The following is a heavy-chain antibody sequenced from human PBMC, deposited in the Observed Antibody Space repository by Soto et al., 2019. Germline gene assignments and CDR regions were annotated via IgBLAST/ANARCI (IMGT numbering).Heavy chain of an antibody. V-gene: IGHV3-23*01. CDR2: IGGTDGDSGGVP. CDR3: VKRGRNWGAFDF. CDR1: GFILNNYA. J-gene: IGHJ3*01. D-gene: IGHD7-27*01. Sequence: VQLLESGGDLVQPGGSLRLSCVASGFILNNYAMSWVRQAPGKGLEWVSNIGGTDGDSGGVPWYEYPVKGRFTISRDSSANTLYLHMDNLRAEDSAIYYCVKRGRNWGAFDFWGQGTTVVVSS.